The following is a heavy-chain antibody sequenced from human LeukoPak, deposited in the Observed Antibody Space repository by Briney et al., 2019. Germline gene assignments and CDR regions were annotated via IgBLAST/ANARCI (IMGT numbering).Heavy chain of an antibody. V-gene: IGHV4-39*07. CDR3: ARLFAVAGQFDY. CDR1: GGSISSSSYY. Sequence: SETLSLTCTVSGGSISSSSYYWGWIRQPPGKGLEWIGSIYYSGSTYYNPSLKSRVTISVETSKNQFSLKLSSVTAADTAVYYCARLFAVAGQFDYWGQGTLVTVSS. J-gene: IGHJ4*02. CDR2: IYYSGST. D-gene: IGHD6-19*01.